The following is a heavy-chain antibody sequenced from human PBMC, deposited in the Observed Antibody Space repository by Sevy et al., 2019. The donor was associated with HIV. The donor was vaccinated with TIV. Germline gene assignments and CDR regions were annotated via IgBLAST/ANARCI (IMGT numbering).Heavy chain of an antibody. Sequence: GGSLRLSCAASGFTFSSYSMNWVRQAPGKGLEWVSSISSSSSYIYYADSVKGRFTISRDNAKNSLYLQMNSLRAEDTAVYYCARDGITMVGVFDIWGQGTMVTVSS. CDR2: ISSSSSYI. CDR3: ARDGITMVGVFDI. D-gene: IGHD3-10*01. J-gene: IGHJ3*02. V-gene: IGHV3-21*01. CDR1: GFTFSSYS.